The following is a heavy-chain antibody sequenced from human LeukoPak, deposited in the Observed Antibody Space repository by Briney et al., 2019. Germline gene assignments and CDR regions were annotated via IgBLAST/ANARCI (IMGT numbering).Heavy chain of an antibody. D-gene: IGHD2-2*01. Sequence: SETLSLTCTVSGGSISSSSYYWGWIRQPPGKGLEWIGSIYYSGSTYYNPSLKSRVTISVDTSKNQFSLKLSSVTAADTAVYYCSCPGGYQPNSLDAFDIWGQGTMVTVSS. CDR3: SCPGGYQPNSLDAFDI. J-gene: IGHJ3*02. V-gene: IGHV4-39*01. CDR2: IYYSGST. CDR1: GGSISSSSYY.